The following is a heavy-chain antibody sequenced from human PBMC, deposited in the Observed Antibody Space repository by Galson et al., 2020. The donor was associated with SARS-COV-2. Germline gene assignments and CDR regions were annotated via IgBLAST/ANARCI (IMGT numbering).Heavy chain of an antibody. Sequence: SETLSLSCTVSVGSISSGGYYWGWTGQPPGKGLEWIGSIYYRGGTYYNPSLKSRVTISGDTSKNQFSLKLSSVTAADTAVYYCARRGGSGYGSGWFDPWGQGTLVTVSS. D-gene: IGHD5-12*01. CDR2: IYYRGGT. CDR3: ARRGGSGYGSGWFDP. V-gene: IGHV4-39*01. CDR1: VGSISSGGYY. J-gene: IGHJ5*02.